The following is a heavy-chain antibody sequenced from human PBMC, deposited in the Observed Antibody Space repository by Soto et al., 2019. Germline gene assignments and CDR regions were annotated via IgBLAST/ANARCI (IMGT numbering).Heavy chain of an antibody. CDR3: ARVGLRPRNFDY. D-gene: IGHD5-12*01. CDR1: GGSFSGYY. J-gene: IGHJ4*02. V-gene: IGHV4-34*01. CDR2: INHSGST. Sequence: QVQLQQWGAGLLKSSETLSLTCAVYGGSFSGYYWSWIRQPPGKGLEWIGEINHSGSTNYNPSLKSRVTISVDTSKNQFSLKLSSVTAADTAVYYCARVGLRPRNFDYWGQGTLVTVSS.